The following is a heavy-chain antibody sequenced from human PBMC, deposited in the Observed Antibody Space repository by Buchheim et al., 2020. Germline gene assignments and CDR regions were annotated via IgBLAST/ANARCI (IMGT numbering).Heavy chain of an antibody. D-gene: IGHD3-9*01. Sequence: QVQLQESGPGLVKPSQTLSLTCTVSGGSISSGGYYWSWIRQHPGKGLEWIGYIYYSGSTYYNPSLKSRVTISVDTSKKQFSLKLSSVTAADTAVYYCARVARPRYFAPPLGPPNWFDPWGQGTL. CDR2: IYYSGST. V-gene: IGHV4-31*03. CDR3: ARVARPRYFAPPLGPPNWFDP. CDR1: GGSISSGGYY. J-gene: IGHJ5*02.